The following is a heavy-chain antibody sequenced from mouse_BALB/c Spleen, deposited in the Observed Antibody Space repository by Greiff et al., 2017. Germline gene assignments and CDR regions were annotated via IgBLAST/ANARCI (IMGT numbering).Heavy chain of an antibody. V-gene: IGHV5-17*02. J-gene: IGHJ2*01. CDR2: ISSGSSTI. CDR1: GFTFSSFG. D-gene: IGHD1-1*01. Sequence: EVHLVESGGGLVQPGGSRKLSCAASGFTFSSFGMHWVRQAPEKGLEWVAYISSGSSTIYYADTVKGRFTISRDNPKNTLFLQMTSLRSEDTAMYYCARAYYYGSSYVFDYWGQGTTLTVSS. CDR3: ARAYYYGSSYVFDY.